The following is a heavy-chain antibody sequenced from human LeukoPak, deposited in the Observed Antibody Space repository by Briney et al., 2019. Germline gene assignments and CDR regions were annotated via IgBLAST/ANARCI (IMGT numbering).Heavy chain of an antibody. J-gene: IGHJ1*01. CDR3: AKNPSKYYCSSTSCYPYFQH. D-gene: IGHD2-2*01. V-gene: IGHV3-23*01. CDR1: GFTFSSYA. CDR2: ISGSGGST. Sequence: GGSLRLSCAASGFTFSSYAMSWVRQAPGKGLEWVSAISGSGGSTYYADSVRGRFTISRDNSKNTLYLQMDSLRAEDTAVYYCAKNPSKYYCSSTSCYPYFQHWGQGTLVTVSS.